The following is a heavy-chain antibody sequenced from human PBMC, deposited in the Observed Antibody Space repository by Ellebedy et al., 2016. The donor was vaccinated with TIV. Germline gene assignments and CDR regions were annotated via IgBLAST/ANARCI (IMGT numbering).Heavy chain of an antibody. D-gene: IGHD2-15*01. Sequence: GESLKISXKGSGYSFSSYWISWVRQMPGKGLEWVGRIDPSDSYINYSPSFQGQVTISADNSISTAYLQWSSLQASDTAIYYGARHGSSGGYQIDFWGQGTLVTVSS. CDR3: ARHGSSGGYQIDF. J-gene: IGHJ4*02. CDR2: IDPSDSYI. CDR1: GYSFSSYW. V-gene: IGHV5-10-1*04.